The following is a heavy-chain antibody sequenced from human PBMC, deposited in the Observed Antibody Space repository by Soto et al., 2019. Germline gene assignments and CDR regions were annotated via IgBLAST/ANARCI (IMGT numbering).Heavy chain of an antibody. Sequence: QVQLQESGPGLVKPSETLSLTCTVSGGSVSSGSYYWSWIRQPPGKGLEWIGYIYYSGSTNYNPSLKSRVTISVDTPKNQFSLKLSSVTAADTAVYYCARQVAAGTSTWGYFDYWGQGTLVTVSS. V-gene: IGHV4-61*01. D-gene: IGHD6-13*01. J-gene: IGHJ4*02. CDR2: IYYSGST. CDR1: GGSVSSGSYY. CDR3: ARQVAAGTSTWGYFDY.